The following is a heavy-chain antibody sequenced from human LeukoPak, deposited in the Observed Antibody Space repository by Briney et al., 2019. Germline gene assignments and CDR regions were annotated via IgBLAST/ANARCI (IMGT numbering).Heavy chain of an antibody. CDR3: AREI. V-gene: IGHV3-48*03. CDR1: GXRISSYE. J-gene: IGHJ3*02. Sequence: PGGSLRLSCVASGXRISSYEMNWVRQAPGKGLEWISYISISGTTIYYADSVKGRFTISRDNAKNSVYLQMNSLSVEDTAVYYCAREIWGQGTMVTVSS. CDR2: ISISGTTI.